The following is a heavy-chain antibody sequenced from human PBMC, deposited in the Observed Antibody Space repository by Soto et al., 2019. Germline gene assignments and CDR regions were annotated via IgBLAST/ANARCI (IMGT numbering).Heavy chain of an antibody. V-gene: IGHV3-72*01. J-gene: IGHJ4*02. D-gene: IGHD1-26*01. CDR3: ASGGPSGSYLDY. CDR1: GFTLSDHY. CDR2: SRDKAQGYST. Sequence: GGSLRLSCAGSGFTLSDHYIDWVRQAPGKGLEWVGRSRDKAQGYSTAYAASVKGRFTTSRDESKNSVYLQMNSLKTEDTAVYYCASGGPSGSYLDYWGQGTLVTVSS.